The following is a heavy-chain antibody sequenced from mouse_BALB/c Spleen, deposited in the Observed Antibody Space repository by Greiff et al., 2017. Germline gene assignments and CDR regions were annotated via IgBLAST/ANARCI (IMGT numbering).Heavy chain of an antibody. CDR2: ISNLAYSI. Sequence: EVQGVESGGGLVQPGGSRKLSCAASGFTFSDYGMAWVRQAPGKGPEWVAFISNLAYSIYYADTVTGRFTISRENAKNTLYLEMSSLRSEDTAMYYCARRTVDYFDYWGQGTTLTVSS. CDR3: ARRTVDYFDY. J-gene: IGHJ2*01. V-gene: IGHV5-15*02. D-gene: IGHD1-1*01. CDR1: GFTFSDYG.